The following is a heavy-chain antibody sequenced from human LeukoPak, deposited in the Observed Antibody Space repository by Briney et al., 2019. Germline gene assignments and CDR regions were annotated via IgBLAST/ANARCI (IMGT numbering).Heavy chain of an antibody. CDR2: INHSGST. CDR3: ARHHRRHCSGVTCYRYYFDY. V-gene: IGHV4-34*01. CDR1: GFTFSSYE. D-gene: IGHD2-15*01. J-gene: IGHJ4*02. Sequence: LRLSCAASGFTFSSYEMNWIRQPPGKGLEWIGEINHSGSTNYNPSLKSRVTISVDTSKNQFSLKLSSVTAADTAVFYCARHHRRHCSGVTCYRYYFDYWGQGTLVTVSS.